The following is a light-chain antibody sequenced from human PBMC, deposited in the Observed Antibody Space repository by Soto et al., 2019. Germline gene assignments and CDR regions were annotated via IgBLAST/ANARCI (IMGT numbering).Light chain of an antibody. CDR1: SSDIGGYNY. CDR2: DVT. CDR3: SSYTSSHTYV. J-gene: IGLJ1*01. V-gene: IGLV2-14*01. Sequence: QSVLTQPASVSGSPGQWITISCTGTSSDIGGYNYVSWFQQHPGKAPKLIIYDVTNRPSGVSNRFSGSKSGNTASLTISGLQAEDEADYFCSSYTSSHTYVFATGTKLTVL.